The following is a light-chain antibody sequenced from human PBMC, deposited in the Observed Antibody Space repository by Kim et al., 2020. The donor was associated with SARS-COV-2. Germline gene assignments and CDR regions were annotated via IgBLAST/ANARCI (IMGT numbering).Light chain of an antibody. V-gene: IGKV1-5*03. CDR2: KAS. J-gene: IGKJ2*01. CDR3: QQYESYPYT. CDR1: QNINIW. Sequence: DIQMTQSPSTVSASVGDRVTITCRATQNINIWLVWYQQRPGTAPKLLIYKASTLESGVPSRFRGSASGTEFTLTISSLQPDDFATYYCQQYESYPYTFGQGTKLEI.